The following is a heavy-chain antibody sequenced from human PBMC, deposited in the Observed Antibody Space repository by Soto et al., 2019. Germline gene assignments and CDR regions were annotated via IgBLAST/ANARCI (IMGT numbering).Heavy chain of an antibody. J-gene: IGHJ5*02. V-gene: IGHV1-2*02. D-gene: IGHD3-10*01. Sequence: ASVKVSCKASGYTFNRYCLHWVRQAPGPRLEWVGWISPNTGGTSYAQKFQGRVTMTRDTSISTAYMELSRLRSDDTAVYYCARDFPGITMVRGVIIPSWFDPWGQGTLVTVSS. CDR1: GYTFNRYC. CDR3: ARDFPGITMVRGVIIPSWFDP. CDR2: ISPNTGGT.